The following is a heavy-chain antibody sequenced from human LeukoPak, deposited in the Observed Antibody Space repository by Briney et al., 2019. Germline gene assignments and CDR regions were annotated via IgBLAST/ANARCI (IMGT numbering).Heavy chain of an antibody. CDR2: INPSAGST. J-gene: IGHJ4*02. CDR1: GHTFTSYL. Sequence: ASVKLSCKASGHTFTSYLMHWVRQAPGQGLEWMGIINPSAGSTTYAQKFQGRVTMTRDTSTSTVYMALSSLRSEDTAVYYCARKIGYSYGSDYWGQGTLVTVSS. CDR3: ARKIGYSYGSDY. D-gene: IGHD5-18*01. V-gene: IGHV1-46*01.